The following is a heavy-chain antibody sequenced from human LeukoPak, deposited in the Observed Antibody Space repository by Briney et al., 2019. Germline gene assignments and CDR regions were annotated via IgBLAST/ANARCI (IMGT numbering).Heavy chain of an antibody. V-gene: IGHV1-8*03. CDR3: ARDTGYSYGGLNFDY. CDR2: MNPNSGNT. J-gene: IGHJ4*02. D-gene: IGHD5-18*01. Sequence: APVKVSCKASGYTFTSYDINWVRQATGQGLEWMGWMNPNSGNTGYAQKFQGRVTITRNTSISTAYMELSSLRSEDTAVYYCARDTGYSYGGLNFDYWGQGTLVTVSS. CDR1: GYTFTSYD.